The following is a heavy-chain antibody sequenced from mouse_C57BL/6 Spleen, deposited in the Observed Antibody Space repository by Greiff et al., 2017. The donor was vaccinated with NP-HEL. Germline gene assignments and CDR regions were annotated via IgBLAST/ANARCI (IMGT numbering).Heavy chain of an antibody. V-gene: IGHV1-47*01. Sequence: VQVVESGAELVKPGASVKMSCKASGYTFTTYPIEWMKQNHGKSLEWIGNFHPYNDDTKYNEKFKGKATLTVEKSSSTVYLELSRLTSDDSAVYYCARSHEGFYAMDYWGQGTSVTVSS. CDR3: ARSHEGFYAMDY. J-gene: IGHJ4*01. CDR1: GYTFTTYP. CDR2: FHPYNDDT.